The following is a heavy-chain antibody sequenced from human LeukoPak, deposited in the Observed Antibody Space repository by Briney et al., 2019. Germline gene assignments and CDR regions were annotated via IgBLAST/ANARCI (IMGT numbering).Heavy chain of an antibody. CDR1: GGTFSSYA. CDR3: ARGLETGIAAAGQDYYYYYGMDV. J-gene: IGHJ6*02. Sequence: SVKVSCKASGGTFSSYAISWVRQAPGQGLEWMGGIIPIFGRANYAQKFQGRVTITADESTSTAYMELSSLRSEDTAVYYCARGLETGIAAAGQDYYYYYGMDVWGQGTTVTVSS. D-gene: IGHD6-13*01. V-gene: IGHV1-69*01. CDR2: IIPIFGRA.